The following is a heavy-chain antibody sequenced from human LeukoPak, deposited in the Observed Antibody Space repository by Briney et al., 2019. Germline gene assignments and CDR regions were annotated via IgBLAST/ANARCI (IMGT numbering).Heavy chain of an antibody. V-gene: IGHV3-72*01. Sequence: GGSLRLSCEVFGFTFSDHYMDWVRQAPGKGLEWVGRARNKPKGYTTVYAASVKGRFTISRDDSKDSLHLQMNSLKTDDTAVYYCATVEGNYGHWGQGTLVTVSS. CDR1: GFTFSDHY. D-gene: IGHD1-7*01. CDR2: ARNKPKGYTT. CDR3: ATVEGNYGH. J-gene: IGHJ1*01.